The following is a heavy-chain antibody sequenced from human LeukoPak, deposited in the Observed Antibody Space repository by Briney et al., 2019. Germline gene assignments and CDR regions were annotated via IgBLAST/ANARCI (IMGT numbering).Heavy chain of an antibody. J-gene: IGHJ4*02. D-gene: IGHD5-12*01. V-gene: IGHV3-23*01. CDR1: GFTFSSYA. Sequence: GGSLRLSCAASGFTFSSYAMSRVRQAPGKGLGWVSAISGSGGSTYYADSVKGRFTISRDNSKNTLYLQMNSLRAEDTAVYYCAKALYSGYDFFDYWGQGTLVTVSS. CDR2: ISGSGGST. CDR3: AKALYSGYDFFDY.